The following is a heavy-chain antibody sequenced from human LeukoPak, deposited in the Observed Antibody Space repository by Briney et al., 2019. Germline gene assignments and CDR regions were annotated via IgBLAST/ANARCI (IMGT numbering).Heavy chain of an antibody. D-gene: IGHD6-13*01. Sequence: GGSLRLSCADSGFXLSDHYVDWVRQAPGKGREWVGGSRNKDKGYTTDYAASVKGRFTISRDDSKNSVYLQMNSLRAEDTAVYYSAKGESSRWAYYSYAMDVWGQGTTVTVSS. J-gene: IGHJ6*02. V-gene: IGHV3-72*01. CDR2: SRNKDKGYTT. CDR3: AKGESSRWAYYSYAMDV. CDR1: GFXLSDHY.